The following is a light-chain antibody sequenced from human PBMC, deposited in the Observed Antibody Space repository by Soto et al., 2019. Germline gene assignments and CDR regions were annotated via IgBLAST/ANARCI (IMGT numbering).Light chain of an antibody. CDR2: RNN. J-gene: IGLJ1*01. V-gene: IGLV1-47*01. CDR3: SSYTVSSTLEGV. Sequence: QSALTQPPSASGTPGQRVTISCSGSSSNIGSNYVYWYQQLPGTAPKLLIYRNNQRPSGVPDRFSGSKSGTSASLAISGVRSEDEADYYCSSYTVSSTLEGVFGTGTKLTVL. CDR1: SSNIGSNY.